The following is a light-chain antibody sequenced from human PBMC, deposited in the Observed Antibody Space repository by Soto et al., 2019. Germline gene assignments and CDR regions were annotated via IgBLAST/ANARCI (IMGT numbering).Light chain of an antibody. CDR2: GAS. J-gene: IGKJ2*01. CDR1: QSVSSSY. Sequence: EIVLTQSPGTLSLSPGERATLSCMASQSVSSSYSAWYQQKPGQAPRLLIYGASGRATGIPDRFSGSGSGTDFTLTISRLEPEDFAVYYCQQYGSSPPMYTFGQGTKLEIK. CDR3: QQYGSSPPMYT. V-gene: IGKV3-20*01.